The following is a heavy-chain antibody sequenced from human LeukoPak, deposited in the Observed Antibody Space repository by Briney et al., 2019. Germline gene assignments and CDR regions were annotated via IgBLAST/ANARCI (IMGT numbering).Heavy chain of an antibody. V-gene: IGHV3-11*01. J-gene: IGHJ4*02. CDR2: ISNSGSPI. CDR1: GFTFSDYS. Sequence: SGGSLRLSCAASGFTFSDYSMTWIRQAPGKGLEWVSYISNSGSPIYYADSVKGRFTISRDNSKNTLYLQMNSLRAEDTAVYYCALTTGYDYWGQGTLVTVSS. CDR3: ALTTGYDY. D-gene: IGHD3-9*01.